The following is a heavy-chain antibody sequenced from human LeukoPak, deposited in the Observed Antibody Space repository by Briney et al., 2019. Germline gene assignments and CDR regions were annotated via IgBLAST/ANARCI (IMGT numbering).Heavy chain of an antibody. J-gene: IGHJ4*02. D-gene: IGHD2-15*01. Sequence: PGGSLRLSCAASGFTFSSYEMHWVRQAPGKGLEWVTLISYDGTNKYYAASVKGRFTVSRDNSNNTVFLQMHSRSAEDTAVYYCARVSGCSGGICTSLKYWGQGTLVTVSS. V-gene: IGHV3-30*04. CDR2: ISYDGTNK. CDR1: GFTFSSYE. CDR3: ARVSGCSGGICTSLKY.